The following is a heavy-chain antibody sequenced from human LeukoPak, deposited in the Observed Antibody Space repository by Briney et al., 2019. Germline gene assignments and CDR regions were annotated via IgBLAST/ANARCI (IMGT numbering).Heavy chain of an antibody. D-gene: IGHD3-3*01. CDR1: GGSISSSNW. J-gene: IGHJ4*02. CDR2: IYHSGST. V-gene: IGHV4-4*02. CDR3: ARVGGLVSSFDY. Sequence: PSETLSLPCAVSGGSISSSNWWGWVGQPPGKGLEWIGEIYHSGSTNYNPSLKRRVTISVDKSKNQFSLKLSSVTAADTAVYYCARVGGLVSSFDYWGQGTLVTVSP.